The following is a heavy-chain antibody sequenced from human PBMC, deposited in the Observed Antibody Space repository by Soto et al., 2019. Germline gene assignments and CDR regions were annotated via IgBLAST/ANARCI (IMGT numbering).Heavy chain of an antibody. CDR2: IYHSGST. J-gene: IGHJ4*02. Sequence: SETLSLTCAVSGGDIRSSNWWSWVRQPPGKGLEWIGEIYHSGSTNYNPSLKSRVTISVDTSKNHFSLKLISVTTADTAVYFCAREGNLGRWIQPLDSWGQGTLVTVS. CDR3: AREGNLGRWIQPLDS. CDR1: GGDIRSSNW. V-gene: IGHV4-4*02. D-gene: IGHD2-2*03.